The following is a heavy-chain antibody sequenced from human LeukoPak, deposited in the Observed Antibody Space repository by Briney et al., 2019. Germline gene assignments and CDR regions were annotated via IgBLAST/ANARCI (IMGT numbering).Heavy chain of an antibody. D-gene: IGHD5-12*01. Sequence: GGSLRLSCAASGFTFSSYGMHWVRQAPGKGLEWVAFIRYDGSNKYYADSVKGRFTISRDNSKNTLYLQMNSLRAEDTAVYYCAILLSGYQLYAFDIWGQGTKVTVSS. CDR3: AILLSGYQLYAFDI. J-gene: IGHJ3*02. CDR2: IRYDGSNK. CDR1: GFTFSSYG. V-gene: IGHV3-30*02.